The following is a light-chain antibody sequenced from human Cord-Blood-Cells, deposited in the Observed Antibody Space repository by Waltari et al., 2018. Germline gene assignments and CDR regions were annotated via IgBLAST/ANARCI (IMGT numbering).Light chain of an antibody. V-gene: IGLV3-10*01. CDR1: ALPKIY. Sequence: SHDLTHPPSASVSPGQPARLTCSGDALPKIYAYWYQQKSGQAPVLVIYEDSKRPSGIPERFSGSSSGTMATLTISGAQVEDEADYYCYSTDSSGNHWVFGGGTKLTVL. CDR2: EDS. CDR3: YSTDSSGNHWV. J-gene: IGLJ3*02.